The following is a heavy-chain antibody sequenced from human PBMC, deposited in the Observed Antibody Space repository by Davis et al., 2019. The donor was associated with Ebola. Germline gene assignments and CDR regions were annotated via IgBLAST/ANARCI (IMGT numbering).Heavy chain of an antibody. J-gene: IGHJ4*02. CDR2: IWYDGSNK. CDR3: AKHIGY. D-gene: IGHD2-21*01. CDR1: GFTFSSYG. V-gene: IGHV3-33*03. Sequence: GESLKISCAASGFTFSSYGMHWVRQAPGKGLEWVAVIWYDGSNKYYADSVKGRYTISRDNAKNTLYLQMNSLRAEDTAVYYCAKHIGYWGQGTLVTVSS.